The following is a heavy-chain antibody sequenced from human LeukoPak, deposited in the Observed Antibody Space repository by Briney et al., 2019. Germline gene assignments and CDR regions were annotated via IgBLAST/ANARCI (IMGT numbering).Heavy chain of an antibody. CDR3: ASPTVTTSRGY. CDR2: ISSGSDTI. J-gene: IGHJ4*02. Sequence: GGSLRLSCVASGFSFTYNSMNWVRQAPGKGLEWVSYISSGSDTIYYADSVKGRFTISRHNAKNSLYLQMNSLRPEDTAVYYCASPTVTTSRGYWGQGTLVTVSS. D-gene: IGHD4-17*01. V-gene: IGHV3-48*01. CDR1: GFSFTYNS.